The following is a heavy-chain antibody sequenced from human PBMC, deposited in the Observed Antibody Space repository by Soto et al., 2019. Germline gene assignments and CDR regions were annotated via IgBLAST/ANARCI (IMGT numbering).Heavy chain of an antibody. V-gene: IGHV3-21*01. Sequence: GGSLRLSCAASGFTFNIYTMNWVRQAPGKGLEWVSSISSSSSYINYAHSAKGRFTISRDNAKNSLYQQMNSLRAEDTAVYYCANGRNPSPGKAVAGMIDYWGQGTLVTVSS. J-gene: IGHJ4*02. CDR2: ISSSSSYI. CDR1: GFTFNIYT. D-gene: IGHD6-19*01. CDR3: ANGRNPSPGKAVAGMIDY.